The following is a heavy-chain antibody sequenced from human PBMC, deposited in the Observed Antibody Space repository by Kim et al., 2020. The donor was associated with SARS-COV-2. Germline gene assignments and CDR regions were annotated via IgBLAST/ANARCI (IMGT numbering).Heavy chain of an antibody. CDR3: ARALVGAIPVVFDY. V-gene: IGHV7-4-1*02. J-gene: IGHJ4*02. Sequence: AQGFTGRFGFSLDTSGSTAYLQITSLKAEDTAVYYCARALVGAIPVVFDYWGQGTLVTVSS. D-gene: IGHD1-26*01.